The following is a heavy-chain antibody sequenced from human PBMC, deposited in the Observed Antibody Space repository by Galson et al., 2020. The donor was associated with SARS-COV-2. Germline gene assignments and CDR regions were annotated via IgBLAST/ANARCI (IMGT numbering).Heavy chain of an antibody. D-gene: IGHD5-12*01. J-gene: IGHJ4*02. Sequence: ASVKVSCKTSGYTFTAYYIHWVRQAPGQGLEWMGWINPNTGGTHYAQKFQGWVTMTRDTSISTAYMALSRLKSDDTAVYYCARETEMATFNYFDYWGQGTLGTVAS. CDR2: INPNTGGT. CDR3: ARETEMATFNYFDY. CDR1: GYTFTAYY. V-gene: IGHV1-2*04.